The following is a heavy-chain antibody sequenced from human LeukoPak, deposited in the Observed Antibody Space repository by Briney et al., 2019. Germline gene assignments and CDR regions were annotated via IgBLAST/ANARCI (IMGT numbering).Heavy chain of an antibody. J-gene: IGHJ4*02. V-gene: IGHV4-59*06. D-gene: IGHD4-17*01. Sequence: PSETLSLTCTVSGGSISIYYWSWIRQPPGKGLEWIGYIHYSGSTYYNPSLKSRVTISVDTSKNQFSLKLSSVTAADTAVYYCARGPTSTVTTRYYFDYWGQGTLVTVSS. CDR3: ARGPTSTVTTRYYFDY. CDR1: GGSISIYY. CDR2: IHYSGST.